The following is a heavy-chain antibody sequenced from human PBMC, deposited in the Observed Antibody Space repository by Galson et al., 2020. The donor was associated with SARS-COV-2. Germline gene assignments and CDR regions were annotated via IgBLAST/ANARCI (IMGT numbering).Heavy chain of an antibody. Sequence: SQASETLSLTCAIHGGSLSDYYWGWIRQPPGKGLEWIGEINPTGNINYNPSLESRVSISKDTAKNQFSLRLRSVTAADTAMYFCARGTRDVTMIVMIVTTASYYFDFWGQGSLVTVSS. CDR3: ARGTRDVTMIVMIVTTASYYFDF. CDR1: GGSLSDYY. J-gene: IGHJ4*02. CDR2: INPTGNI. V-gene: IGHV4-34*01. D-gene: IGHD3-22*01.